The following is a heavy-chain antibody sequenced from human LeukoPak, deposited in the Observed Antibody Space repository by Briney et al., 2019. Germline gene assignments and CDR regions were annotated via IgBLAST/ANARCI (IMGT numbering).Heavy chain of an antibody. D-gene: IGHD5-24*01. CDR3: ARAGEVRDGYKGTFDY. CDR1: DDSVSSSRYY. J-gene: IGHJ4*02. CDR2: IYNTGST. Sequence: PSETLSLTCTVSDDSVSSSRYYWSWIRQPPGKGLEWIGYIYNTGSTVYNPSLKSPVTISVDTSKNQFSLQLSSVTAADTAVYYCARAGEVRDGYKGTFDYWGQGTLVTVSS. V-gene: IGHV4-61*01.